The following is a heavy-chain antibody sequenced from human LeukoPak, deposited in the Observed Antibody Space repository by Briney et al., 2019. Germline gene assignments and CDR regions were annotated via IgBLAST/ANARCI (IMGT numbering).Heavy chain of an antibody. CDR2: TRNKASSYTT. V-gene: IGHV3-72*01. J-gene: IGHJ4*02. Sequence: GESLKISCAASGFTFSDHYMDWVRQAPGKGLEWVGRTRNKASSYTTEYAASVKGRFTISRDDSKNSLYLQMNSLKTEDTAVYYCARGPDYFDYWGQGTLVTVSS. CDR3: ARGPDYFDY. CDR1: GFTFSDHY.